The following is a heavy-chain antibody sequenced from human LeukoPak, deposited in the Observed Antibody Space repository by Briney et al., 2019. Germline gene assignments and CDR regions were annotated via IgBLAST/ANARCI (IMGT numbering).Heavy chain of an antibody. CDR2: ISGSGGST. CDR3: ARALRERYYYYYMDV. J-gene: IGHJ6*03. Sequence: GGSLRLSCAASGFTFSSYAMSWVRQAPGKGLEWVSAISGSGGSTYHADSVKGRFTISRDDSKNSLYLQMNSLKTEDTAVYYCARALRERYYYYYMDVWGKGTTVTVSS. V-gene: IGHV3-23*01. D-gene: IGHD5-24*01. CDR1: GFTFSSYA.